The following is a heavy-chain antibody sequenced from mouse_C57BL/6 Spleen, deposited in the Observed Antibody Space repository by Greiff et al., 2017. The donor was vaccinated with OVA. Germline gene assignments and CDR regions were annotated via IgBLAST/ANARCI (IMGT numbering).Heavy chain of an antibody. V-gene: IGHV14-4*01. CDR1: GFNIKNDY. CDR3: IRIYDGYYTWFAY. J-gene: IGHJ3*01. Sequence: LVESGAELVRPGASVKLSCTASGFNIKNDYMHWVKQRPEQGLEWIGWIDPENGDTEYASKFQGKATITADTSSNTAYLQLSSLTSEDTAVYYCIRIYDGYYTWFAYWGQGTLVTVSA. CDR2: IDPENGDT. D-gene: IGHD2-3*01.